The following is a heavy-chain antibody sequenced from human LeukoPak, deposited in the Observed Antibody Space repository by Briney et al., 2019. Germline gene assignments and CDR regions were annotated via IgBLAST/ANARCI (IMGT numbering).Heavy chain of an antibody. J-gene: IGHJ4*02. CDR2: IDTDGTVT. D-gene: IGHD6-19*01. V-gene: IGHV3-74*01. CDR3: ATKQWLAPPPDS. CDR1: GFTFSEYW. Sequence: GGSLRLSCAASGFTFSEYWMLWVRQAPGKGLESVSRIDTDGTVTTYADSVKGRFTVSRDNADNTMFLQMNSVRDEDTAVYYCATKQWLAPPPDSWGQGTPVTVSS.